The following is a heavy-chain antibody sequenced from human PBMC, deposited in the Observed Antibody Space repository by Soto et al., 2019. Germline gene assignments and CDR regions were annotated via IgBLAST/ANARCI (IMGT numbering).Heavy chain of an antibody. D-gene: IGHD2-8*01. CDR3: AHSPILYPNFDY. Sequence: GPTLVNPTQNLTPTCTLSGFSLSTSGEGVGWIREPPGKALEWLALIYWDDDKRYSPSLKSRLTITKDTSKNQVVLTMTNMDPVDTATYYCAHSPILYPNFDYWGQGTLVTVSS. J-gene: IGHJ4*02. CDR1: GFSLSTSGEG. CDR2: IYWDDDK. V-gene: IGHV2-5*02.